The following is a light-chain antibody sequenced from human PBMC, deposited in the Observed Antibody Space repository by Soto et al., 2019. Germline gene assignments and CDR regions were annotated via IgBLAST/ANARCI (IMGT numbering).Light chain of an antibody. CDR2: GAS. Sequence: EIVLTQSPGTLSLSPGERATLSCRASQSVSSNYLAWYQQKPGQAPRLLISGASSRATGIPDRFSGSGSGTDFTLTISRLEPEDFAVYYCQLYASLPTFGQGTKVDIK. CDR1: QSVSSNY. CDR3: QLYASLPT. J-gene: IGKJ1*01. V-gene: IGKV3-20*01.